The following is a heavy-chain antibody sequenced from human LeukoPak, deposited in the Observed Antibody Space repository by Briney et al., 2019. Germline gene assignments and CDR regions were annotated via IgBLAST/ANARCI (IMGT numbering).Heavy chain of an antibody. CDR2: ISGSGGST. D-gene: IGHD3-3*01. J-gene: IGHJ4*02. V-gene: IGHV3-23*01. Sequence: GGSLRLSCAASGFTFSSYAMSWVRQAPGKGLEWVSAISGSGGSTYYADSVKGRSTISRDNSKNTLYLQMNSLRAEDTAVYYCAKWGTYDFWSGFDYWGQGTLVTVSS. CDR1: GFTFSSYA. CDR3: AKWGTYDFWSGFDY.